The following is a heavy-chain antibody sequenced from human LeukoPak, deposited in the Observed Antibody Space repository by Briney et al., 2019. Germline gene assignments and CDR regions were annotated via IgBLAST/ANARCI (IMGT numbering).Heavy chain of an antibody. V-gene: IGHV1-46*01. Sequence: ASVKVSCKASGYTFTTYYLHWVRQAPGHALEWMGIINPSSGSTTYAQKFQGRVTMTRDTSTSTVYMELSSLRSDDTVVYYCARSTDGYSGNYYSGWGPGTTVTVSS. CDR1: GYTFTTYY. CDR3: ARSTDGYSGNYYSG. J-gene: IGHJ6*02. D-gene: IGHD5-24*01. CDR2: INPSSGST.